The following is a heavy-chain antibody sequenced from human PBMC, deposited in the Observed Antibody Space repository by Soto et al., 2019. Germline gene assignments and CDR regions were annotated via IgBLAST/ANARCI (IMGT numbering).Heavy chain of an antibody. CDR1: GFTFSDNA. J-gene: IGHJ6*02. V-gene: IGHV3-23*01. CDR3: AKSLSTAVNYGLDV. CDR2: ISDDGDST. Sequence: EVQLLESGGGLVQHGGSLRLSCGASGFTFSDNAMTWVRQAPGKGLEWVSSISDDGDSTYYADSVKGRFAVSRDNSKNTLFLHMNSLGAEDTAVYYCAKSLSTAVNYGLDVWGQGTSVTVSS. D-gene: IGHD2-2*01.